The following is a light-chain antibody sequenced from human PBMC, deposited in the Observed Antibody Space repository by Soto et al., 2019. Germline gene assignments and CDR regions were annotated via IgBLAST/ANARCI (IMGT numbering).Light chain of an antibody. CDR1: QSLVYSDGNTY. V-gene: IGKV2-24*01. J-gene: IGKJ1*01. Sequence: DTVLTQTPLSSPVTLGQPASISCRSSQSLVYSDGNTYLSWLQQRPGQPPRLLIYQVSNRFSGVPDRFSCSGAGTDFALTISRVEADDVGVYFCVQFAHFPRTFGQGTKVEI. CDR2: QVS. CDR3: VQFAHFPRT.